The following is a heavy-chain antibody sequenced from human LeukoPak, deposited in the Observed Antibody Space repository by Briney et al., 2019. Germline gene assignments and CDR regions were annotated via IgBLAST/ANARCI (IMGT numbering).Heavy chain of an antibody. D-gene: IGHD3-3*01. CDR3: ARDCGDYDFWSGYYWIGYYYYGMDV. CDR2: INPSGGST. Sequence: ASVKVSCKASGYTFTSYYMHWVRQAPGQGLEWMGIINPSGGSTSYAQKFQGRVTMTTDTSTSTAYMELRSLRSDDTAVYYCARDCGDYDFWSGYYWIGYYYYGMDVWGQGTTVTVSS. CDR1: GYTFTSYY. V-gene: IGHV1-46*01. J-gene: IGHJ6*02.